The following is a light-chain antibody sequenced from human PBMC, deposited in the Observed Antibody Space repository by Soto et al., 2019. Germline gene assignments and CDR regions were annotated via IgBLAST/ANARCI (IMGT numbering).Light chain of an antibody. CDR1: QSVNNW. CDR2: DAS. J-gene: IGKJ4*01. Sequence: DIQMTQYPSTLSASVGERVTISCRASQSVNNWLAWYQRKPGKAPKLLIHDASTLESGIPSRFSGSESGTEFTLTISGLHAEDFATYYCQQYNNFPLTFGGGTKVDIK. V-gene: IGKV1-5*01. CDR3: QQYNNFPLT.